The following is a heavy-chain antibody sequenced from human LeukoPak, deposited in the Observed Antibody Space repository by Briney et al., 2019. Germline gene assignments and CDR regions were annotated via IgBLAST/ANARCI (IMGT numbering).Heavy chain of an antibody. Sequence: GESLKISCKGSGYSFTSYWIGWVRQMPGKGLEWMGTIYPGDSDTTYSPSFQGQVTISADKSISTAYLQWSSLKASDTAMYYCARRGLDSSGYSDAFDIWGQGTMVTVSS. CDR1: GYSFTSYW. D-gene: IGHD3-22*01. CDR3: ARRGLDSSGYSDAFDI. CDR2: IYPGDSDT. J-gene: IGHJ3*02. V-gene: IGHV5-51*01.